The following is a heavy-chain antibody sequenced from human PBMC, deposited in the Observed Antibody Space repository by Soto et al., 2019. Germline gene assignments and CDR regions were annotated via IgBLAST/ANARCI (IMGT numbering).Heavy chain of an antibody. V-gene: IGHV1-69*13. Sequence: ASVKVSCKASGDTFSNYAICWVRQAPGQGLEWIGGIIPILGSANYAQKFQGRVTISADGSTNTANLELSSLRSEDTAVYYCARFKVGTTTDYYYGMDVWGQGTRVTVSS. CDR1: GDTFSNYA. CDR2: IIPILGSA. J-gene: IGHJ6*02. CDR3: ARFKVGTTTDYYYGMDV. D-gene: IGHD1-26*01.